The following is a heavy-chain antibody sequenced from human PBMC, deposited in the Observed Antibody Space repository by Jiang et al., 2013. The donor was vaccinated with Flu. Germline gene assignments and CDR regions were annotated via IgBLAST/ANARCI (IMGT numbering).Heavy chain of an antibody. J-gene: IGHJ4*02. V-gene: IGHV3-23*04. CDR1: GFTFSSYA. D-gene: IGHD1-26*01. CDR2: ISGSGGST. CDR3: ARAGVDEGGSYYEVDY. Sequence: VQLVESGGGLVQPGGSLRLSCAASGFTFSSYAMSWVRQAPGKGLEWVSAISGSGGSTYYADSVKGRFTISRDNSKNSLYLQMNSLRAEDTAVYYCARAGVDEGGSYYEVDYWGQGTLVTVSS.